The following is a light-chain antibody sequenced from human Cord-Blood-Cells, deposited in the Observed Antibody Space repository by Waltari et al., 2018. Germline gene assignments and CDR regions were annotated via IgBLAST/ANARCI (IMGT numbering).Light chain of an antibody. V-gene: IGKV3-11*01. J-gene: IGKJ4*01. CDR1: QSVSSY. Sequence: EIVLTHSPATLSLSPGERATLSCRASQSVSSYLAWYQQKPSQAPRLLIYDASNRATGIPARFSGSGYGTDFTLTISSLEPDDFAVYYCQQRSNWPLLTFGGGTKVEIK. CDR2: DAS. CDR3: QQRSNWPLLT.